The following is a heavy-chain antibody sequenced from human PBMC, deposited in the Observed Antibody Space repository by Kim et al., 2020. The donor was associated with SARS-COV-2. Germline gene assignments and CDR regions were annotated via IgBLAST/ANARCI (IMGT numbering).Heavy chain of an antibody. Sequence: GGSLRLSCTTSGFTFSGHAMSWVRQAPGKGLEWVSGIDGRDGTTYYADSVKGRFTISRDDSKNTLYLQMSALRADDTAAYYCLKGGWGWIWDYWGQGTLFTVSS. V-gene: IGHV3-23*01. J-gene: IGHJ4*02. CDR1: GFTFSGHA. CDR3: LKGGWGWIWDY. D-gene: IGHD2-21*01. CDR2: IDGRDGTT.